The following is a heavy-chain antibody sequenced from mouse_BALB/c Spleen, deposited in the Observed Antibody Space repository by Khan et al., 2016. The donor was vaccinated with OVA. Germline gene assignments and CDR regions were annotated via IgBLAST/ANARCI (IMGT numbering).Heavy chain of an antibody. Sequence: VQLQQPGPELVKPGASVKVSCKASGYSFTDYNMFWVKQSHGKSLEWIGYFDPYNGGTSYNQKFKGKATLTVDKSSSTAFMHLSSLTSEESAVFYCARTDYYGSSYYFDYWGQGTTLTVSS. CDR1: GYSFTDYN. CDR3: ARTDYYGSSYYFDY. J-gene: IGHJ2*01. CDR2: FDPYNGGT. V-gene: IGHV1S135*01. D-gene: IGHD1-1*01.